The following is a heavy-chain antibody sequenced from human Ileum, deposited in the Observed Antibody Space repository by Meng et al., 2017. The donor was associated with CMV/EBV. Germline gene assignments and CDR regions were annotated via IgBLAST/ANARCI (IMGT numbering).Heavy chain of an antibody. CDR1: GGSLTGYY. J-gene: IGHJ4*02. D-gene: IGHD3-10*01. CDR3: ARRVGSGKYYFDY. CDR2: INYSEST. V-gene: IGHV4-34*01. Sequence: CAVSGGSLTGYYCSWIRQPPGKGLEWIGDINYSESTNYNPSLKSRVTISVDMSKNQCSLKMRSVTAADTAVYYCARRVGSGKYYFDYWSQGTLVTVSS.